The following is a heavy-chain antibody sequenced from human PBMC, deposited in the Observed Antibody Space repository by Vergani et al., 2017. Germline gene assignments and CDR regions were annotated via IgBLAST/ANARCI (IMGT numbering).Heavy chain of an antibody. J-gene: IGHJ4*02. V-gene: IGHV1-2*02. CDR3: SRDPAEADPLTRIFDY. CDR1: GYTFTGDY. CDR2: INPNSGCT. Sequence: QVQLVQSGAEVKKPGASVKVSCKASGYTFTGDYMHWVRQAPGQGLEWMGWINPNSGCTNYAQKFQGRVTMTRDTSLSTAYMELSRLRSDDTAVYYCSRDPAEADPLTRIFDYWGQGTLVTVSS. D-gene: IGHD3-3*01.